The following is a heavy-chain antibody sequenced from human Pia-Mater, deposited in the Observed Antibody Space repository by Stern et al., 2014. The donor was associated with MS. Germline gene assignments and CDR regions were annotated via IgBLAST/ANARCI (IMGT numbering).Heavy chain of an antibody. V-gene: IGHV4-31*03. D-gene: IGHD6-13*01. J-gene: IGHJ4*02. CDR2: IYYSGST. CDR3: ARVDSSSWDFDY. CDR1: GGSISSGGYY. Sequence: VQLVESGPGLVKPSKTLSLTCTVSGGSISSGGYYWSWIRQHPGKGLEWIGYIYYSGSTYYNPSLKSRVTISVDTSKNQFSLKLRSVTAADTAVYYCARVDSSSWDFDYWGQGTLVTVSS.